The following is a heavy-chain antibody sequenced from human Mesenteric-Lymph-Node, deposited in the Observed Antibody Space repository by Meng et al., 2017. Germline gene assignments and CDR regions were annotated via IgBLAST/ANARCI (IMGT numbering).Heavy chain of an antibody. CDR2: IYYSGST. J-gene: IGHJ5*02. V-gene: IGHV4-39*07. D-gene: IGHD3-10*01. CDR3: ASSITMVRGVIIAPWFDP. Sequence: SETLSLTCTVSGGSISSSSYYWGWIRQPPGKGLEWIGSIYYSGSTYYNPSLKSRVTISVDTSKNQFSLKLSSVTAADTAVYYCASSITMVRGVIIAPWFDPWGQGTLVTVSS. CDR1: GGSISSSSYY.